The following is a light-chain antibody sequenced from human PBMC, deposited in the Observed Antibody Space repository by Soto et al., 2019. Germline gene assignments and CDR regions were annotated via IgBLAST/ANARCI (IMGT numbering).Light chain of an antibody. Sequence: DIQMTQSPSSLSAAVGDRVTITCRASQSISSYLNWYQQKPGKAPKHLIYAASSLQSGVPSRFSGSGSGTDFTLTISSLQPEDFATYYCQQSYSTPFTFGQRTRLEIK. J-gene: IGKJ5*01. V-gene: IGKV1-39*01. CDR3: QQSYSTPFT. CDR2: AAS. CDR1: QSISSY.